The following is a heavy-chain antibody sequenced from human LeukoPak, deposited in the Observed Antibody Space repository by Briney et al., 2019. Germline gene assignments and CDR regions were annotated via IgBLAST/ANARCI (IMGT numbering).Heavy chain of an antibody. V-gene: IGHV3-23*01. CDR2: ISGSGDNT. CDR1: GFTFSSYA. Sequence: GGSLRLSCAASGFTFSSYAMSWVRQVPGKGLEWVSVISGSGDNTYYADSVKGRFTISRDNSKNMLYLQMNSLRAEDTAVYYCARFSGSNLFAYWGQGTLVTVSS. CDR3: ARFSGSNLFAY. D-gene: IGHD1-26*01. J-gene: IGHJ4*02.